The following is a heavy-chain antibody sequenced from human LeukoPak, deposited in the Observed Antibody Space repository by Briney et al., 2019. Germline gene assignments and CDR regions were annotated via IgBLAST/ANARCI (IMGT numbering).Heavy chain of an antibody. Sequence: SETLSLTCTVSGGSISGYYWSWIRQPPGKGLEWIGEINHSGSTNYNPSLKSRVTISVDTSKNQFSLKLSSVTAADTAVYYCARGDYYDYVWGSYRYTFYFDYWGQGTLVTVSS. D-gene: IGHD3-16*02. J-gene: IGHJ4*02. V-gene: IGHV4-34*01. CDR1: GGSISGYY. CDR3: ARGDYYDYVWGSYRYTFYFDY. CDR2: INHSGST.